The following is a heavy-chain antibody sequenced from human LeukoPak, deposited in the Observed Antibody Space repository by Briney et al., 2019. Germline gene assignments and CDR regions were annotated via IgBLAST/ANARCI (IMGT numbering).Heavy chain of an antibody. D-gene: IGHD6-19*01. CDR3: AKDVVGQQWPENY. Sequence: PGGSLRLSCAASEFTFSSYGMHWVRQAPGKGLEWAAFIQYDGSYKDYGDSVKGRFTISRDNSKNTLYLQMNSLRAEDTAVYFCAKDVVGQQWPENYWGQGTLVAVSS. J-gene: IGHJ4*02. CDR2: IQYDGSYK. CDR1: EFTFSSYG. V-gene: IGHV3-30*02.